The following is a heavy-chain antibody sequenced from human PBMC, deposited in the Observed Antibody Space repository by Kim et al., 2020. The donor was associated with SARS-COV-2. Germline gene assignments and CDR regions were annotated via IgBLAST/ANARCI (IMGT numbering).Heavy chain of an antibody. CDR3: ARGFSSAWTLRAWFDP. CDR1: GASISSSSC. Sequence: SETLSLTCVVSGASISSSSCWSWVRQPPGKGLEWIGEVDHSGTTSYNVSLKNRVSILVDKSKNQFSLRLTSVIAADTAVYYCARGFSSAWTLRAWFDP. V-gene: IGHV4-4*02. J-gene: IGHJ5*02. D-gene: IGHD3-22*01. CDR2: VDHSGTT.